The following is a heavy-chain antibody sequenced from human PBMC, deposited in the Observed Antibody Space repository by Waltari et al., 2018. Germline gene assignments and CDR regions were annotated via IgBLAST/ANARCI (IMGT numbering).Heavy chain of an antibody. CDR1: GFTVSSNY. CDR3: AREVHYGDYVGYFDY. J-gene: IGHJ4*02. V-gene: IGHV3-53*01. Sequence: EVQLVESGGGLIQPGGSLRLSCAASGFTVSSNYMSWVRQAPGKGLEWVSVIYSGGSTYYADSVKGRFTISRDNSKNTLYLQMNSLRAEDTAVYYCAREVHYGDYVGYFDYWGQGTLVTVSS. D-gene: IGHD4-17*01. CDR2: IYSGGST.